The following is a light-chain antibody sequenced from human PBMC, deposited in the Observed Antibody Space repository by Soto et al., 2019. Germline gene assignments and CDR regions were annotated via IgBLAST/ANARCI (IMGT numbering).Light chain of an antibody. CDR2: TAS. Sequence: IQLTQSPSSLSASVGDRVTITCRASQGISSYLAWYQQKPGKAPKLLIYTASSLQRGIPSRFSGSGSGTDFTLTISSLQPEDFATYYCQQAMSFPITFGQGTRLEIK. CDR3: QQAMSFPIT. J-gene: IGKJ5*01. CDR1: QGISSY. V-gene: IGKV1-9*01.